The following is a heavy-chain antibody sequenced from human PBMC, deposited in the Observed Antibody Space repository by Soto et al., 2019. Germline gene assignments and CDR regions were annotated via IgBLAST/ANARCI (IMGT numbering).Heavy chain of an antibody. J-gene: IGHJ2*01. CDR3: VREKWEGEIRVWYFDL. CDR2: IYHTGYS. D-gene: IGHD1-26*01. V-gene: IGHV4-59*01. CDR1: TDSIRNYY. Sequence: QVQLQESGPGLVKPSETLSLTCTVSTDSIRNYYWMWIRQSPGKGLEWIGSIYHTGYSNYSPSLRRRVTITLDTSKRDTATIQFSLTLTSVTPADTAVYYCVREKWEGEIRVWYFDLWGRGTLVSVSS.